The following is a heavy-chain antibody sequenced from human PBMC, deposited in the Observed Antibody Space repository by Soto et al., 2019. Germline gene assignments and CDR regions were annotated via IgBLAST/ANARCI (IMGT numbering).Heavy chain of an antibody. V-gene: IGHV3-23*01. CDR1: GFTFSSYA. D-gene: IGHD3-10*01. CDR3: AKDHRVTMVREREDDYAFDI. Sequence: GGSLRLSCAASGFTFSSYAMSWVRQAPGKGLEWVSAISGSGGSTYYADSVKGRFTISRDNSKNTLYLQMNSLRAEETAVYYCAKDHRVTMVREREDDYAFDIWGQGTMVTVSS. J-gene: IGHJ3*02. CDR2: ISGSGGST.